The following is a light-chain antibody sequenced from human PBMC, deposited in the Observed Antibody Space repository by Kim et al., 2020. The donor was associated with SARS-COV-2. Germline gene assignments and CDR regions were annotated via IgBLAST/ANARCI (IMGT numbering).Light chain of an antibody. Sequence: PGENATSSCRSTHHGGANYIAWYQQKPGQPPRLLIHTASSRATGIADRFRGSGSGTDFTLTITRLEPEDFALYFCQQYASAPLTFGGGTKVDIK. CDR1: HHGGANY. V-gene: IGKV3-20*01. J-gene: IGKJ4*01. CDR2: TAS. CDR3: QQYASAPLT.